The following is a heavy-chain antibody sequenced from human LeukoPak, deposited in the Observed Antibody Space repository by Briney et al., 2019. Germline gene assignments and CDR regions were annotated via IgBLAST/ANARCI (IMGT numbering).Heavy chain of an antibody. CDR3: ARGDRYSYGRFDY. CDR1: GESFSGYY. J-gene: IGHJ4*02. V-gene: IGHV4-34*01. Sequence: SETLSLTCAVYGESFSGYYWSWIRQPPGKGLEWIGEINHSGSTNYNPSLKSRVTISVDTSKNQFSLKLSSVTAADTAVYYCARGDRYSYGRFDYWGQGTLVTVSS. CDR2: INHSGST. D-gene: IGHD5-18*01.